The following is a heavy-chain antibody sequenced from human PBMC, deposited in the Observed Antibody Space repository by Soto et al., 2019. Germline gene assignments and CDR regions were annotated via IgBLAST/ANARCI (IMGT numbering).Heavy chain of an antibody. CDR1: GDSVSSNSAA. CDR3: ARSGQQRKLYYYGMDV. V-gene: IGHV6-1*01. CDR2: TYYRSKWYN. D-gene: IGHD6-25*01. Sequence: SQTLSLTCAISGDSVSSNSAAWNWIRQSPSRGLEWLGRTYYRSKWYNDYAVSVKSRITINPDTSKNQFSLQLNSVTPEDTAVYYCARSGQQRKLYYYGMDVWGQGTTVTVSS. J-gene: IGHJ6*02.